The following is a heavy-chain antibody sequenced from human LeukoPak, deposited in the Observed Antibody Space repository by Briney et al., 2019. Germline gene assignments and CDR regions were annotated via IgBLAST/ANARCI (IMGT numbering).Heavy chain of an antibody. D-gene: IGHD3/OR15-3a*01. CDR1: GYSFTSYG. CDR2: ISAYNGNT. J-gene: IGHJ3*02. Sequence: GESLKISCKGSGYSFTSYGISWVRQAPGQGLEWMGWISAYNGNTNYAQKLQGRVTMTTDTSTSTAYMELKSLRSDDTAVYYCARGGLGDAFDIWGQGTMVTVSS. CDR3: ARGGLGDAFDI. V-gene: IGHV1-18*01.